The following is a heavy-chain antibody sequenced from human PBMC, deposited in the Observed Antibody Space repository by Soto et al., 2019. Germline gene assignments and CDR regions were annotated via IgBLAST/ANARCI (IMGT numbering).Heavy chain of an antibody. D-gene: IGHD1-26*01. J-gene: IGHJ3*01. V-gene: IGHV3-48*03. CDR3: ARRASR. CDR1: GFTFSRSE. Sequence: EVQLVEYGGGLVQPGGSLRLSCAVSGFTFSRSEMYWVRQAPGKGLEWISYIHPSGQTIFYADYVKGRFTISRDNANNTLFLQMNSLRAEDTAVYYCARRASRWGQGTMVTVSS. CDR2: IHPSGQTI.